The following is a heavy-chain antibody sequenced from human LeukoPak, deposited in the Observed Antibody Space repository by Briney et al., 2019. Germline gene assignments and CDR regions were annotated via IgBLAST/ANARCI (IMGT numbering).Heavy chain of an antibody. CDR2: ISGSGGST. V-gene: IGHV3-23*01. D-gene: IGHD3-3*01. CDR3: AKESSYYDFWSGYPLDY. CDR1: GFTFSSYA. J-gene: IGHJ4*02. Sequence: GGSLRLSCAASGFTFSSYAMSWVRQAPGKGLEWVSAISGSGGSTYYADSVKGRFTISRDNSKNTLYLQMNSLRAEDTAAYYCAKESSYYDFWSGYPLDYWGQGTLVTVSS.